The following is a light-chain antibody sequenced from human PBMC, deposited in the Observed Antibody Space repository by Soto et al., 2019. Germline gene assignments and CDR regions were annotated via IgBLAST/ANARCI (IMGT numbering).Light chain of an antibody. CDR1: SSDVGGYNY. CDR3: TSYTTSITWV. J-gene: IGLJ3*02. CDR2: EVS. V-gene: IGLV2-14*01. Sequence: QSALTQPPSASGSPGQSVTISCTGTSSDVGGYNYVSWYQQHPGKAPKLIISEVSHRPSGISNRFSGSKSGNTASLTISGLQAEDEADYYCTSYTTSITWVFGGGTQLTVL.